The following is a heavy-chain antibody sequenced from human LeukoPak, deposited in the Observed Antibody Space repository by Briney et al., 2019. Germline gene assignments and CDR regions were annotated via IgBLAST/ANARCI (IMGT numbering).Heavy chain of an antibody. CDR2: IYSGGST. Sequence: PGGSLRLSCAASGFTVSSNYMSWVRQAPGKGLEWVSVIYSGGSTYYADSVKGRFTISRDNSKNTLYLQMNSLRAEDTAVYYCASGALHYYDSSGYYYFYYYYYMDVWGKGTTVTASS. CDR1: GFTVSSNY. CDR3: ASGALHYYDSSGYYYFYYYYYMDV. V-gene: IGHV3-66*02. D-gene: IGHD3-22*01. J-gene: IGHJ6*03.